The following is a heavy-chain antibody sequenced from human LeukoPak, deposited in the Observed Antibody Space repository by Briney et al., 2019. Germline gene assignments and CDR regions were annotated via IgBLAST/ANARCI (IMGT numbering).Heavy chain of an antibody. CDR1: GGSISSYY. V-gene: IGHV4-59*01. D-gene: IGHD6-19*01. J-gene: IGHJ4*02. CDR2: IYYSGST. Sequence: PSETLSLTCTVSGGSISSYYWSWIRQSPGKGLEWIGYIYYSGSTNYNPSLKSRVTISVDTSKNQFSLKLSSVTAADTAVYYCARTRAGYSSGWYGAFFDYWGQGTLVTVSS. CDR3: ARTRAGYSSGWYGAFFDY.